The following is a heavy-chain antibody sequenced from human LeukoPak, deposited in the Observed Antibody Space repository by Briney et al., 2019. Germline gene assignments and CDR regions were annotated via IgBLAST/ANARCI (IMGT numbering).Heavy chain of an antibody. CDR2: INHSGST. CDR1: GGSFSGYY. V-gene: IGHV4-34*01. CDR3: ARGFLEYCSSTSCYLVDY. D-gene: IGHD2-2*01. Sequence: SETLSLTCAVYGGSFSGYYWSWIRQPPGKGLELIGEINHSGSTNYNPSLKSRVTISVDTSKHQFYLKLSSVTAADTAVYYCARGFLEYCSSTSCYLVDYWGQGTLVTVSS. J-gene: IGHJ4*02.